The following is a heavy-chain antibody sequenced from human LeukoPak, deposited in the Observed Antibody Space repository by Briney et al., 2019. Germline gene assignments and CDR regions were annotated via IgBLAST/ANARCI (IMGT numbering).Heavy chain of an antibody. CDR1: GFTFSNFA. CDR2: IRYNGNNQ. V-gene: IGHV3-30*02. D-gene: IGHD3-10*01. J-gene: IGHJ6*03. Sequence: GGSLRLSCAASGFTFSNFALYWVRQAPGKGLEWVAFIRYNGNNQYYADSVKGRFTISRDNSKNTLYLQMNSLKGDDTAVYYCAKDSAFYYIDVWGKGTTVIISS. CDR3: AKDSAFYYIDV.